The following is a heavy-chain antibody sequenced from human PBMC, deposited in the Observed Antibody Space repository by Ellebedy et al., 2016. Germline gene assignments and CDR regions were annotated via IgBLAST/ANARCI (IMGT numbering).Heavy chain of an antibody. CDR2: IYYSGST. V-gene: IGHV4-39*07. J-gene: IGHJ5*02. D-gene: IGHD3-10*01. Sequence: SETLSLXXTVSGGSISSSSSYWGWIRQPPGKGLEWIGSIYYSGSTYYNPSLKSRVTISVDTSKNQFSLKLSSVTAADTAVYYCARDIYGLWNWFDPWGQGTLVTVSS. CDR1: GGSISSSSSY. CDR3: ARDIYGLWNWFDP.